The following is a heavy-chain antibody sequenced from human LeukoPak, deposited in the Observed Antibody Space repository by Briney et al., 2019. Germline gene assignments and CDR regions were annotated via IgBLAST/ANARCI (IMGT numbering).Heavy chain of an antibody. J-gene: IGHJ5*02. CDR2: IYYSGST. V-gene: IGHV4-59*12. CDR3: ARDDPQYWFDP. CDR1: ARSISSYY. Sequence: PSETLSLTCTVPARSISSYYWSWIRQPPGKGLEWIGYIYYSGSTYYNPSLKSRVTISVDTSKNQFSLKLSSVTAADTAVYYCARDDPQYWFDPWGQGTLVTVSS.